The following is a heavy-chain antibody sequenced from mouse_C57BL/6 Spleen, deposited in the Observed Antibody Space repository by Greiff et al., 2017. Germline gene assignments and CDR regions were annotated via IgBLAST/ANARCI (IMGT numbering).Heavy chain of an antibody. J-gene: IGHJ2*01. CDR2: IWSGGST. Sequence: VQLVESGPGLVQPSQCLSITCTVSGFSFTSYGVHWVRQSPGKGLEWLGVIWSGGSTDDNAAFISRLSISKDNSKSQVFFKMNSLQTDDTAIYYCARRVLTGDYFDDWGQGTTLTVSS. D-gene: IGHD4-1*01. CDR3: ARRVLTGDYFDD. V-gene: IGHV2-2*01. CDR1: GFSFTSYG.